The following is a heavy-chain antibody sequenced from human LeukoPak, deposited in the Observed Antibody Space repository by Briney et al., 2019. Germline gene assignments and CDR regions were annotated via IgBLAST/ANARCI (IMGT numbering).Heavy chain of an antibody. J-gene: IGHJ3*02. D-gene: IGHD6-19*01. V-gene: IGHV3-30*03. CDR1: GFTFSSYG. CDR2: ISYDGSNK. Sequence: PGRSLRLSCAASGFTFSSYGMHWVRQAPGKGLEWVAVISYDGSNKYYADSVKGRFTISRDNSKNTLYLQMNSLRAEDTAVYYCARPLAATNAFDIWGQGTMVTVSS. CDR3: ARPLAATNAFDI.